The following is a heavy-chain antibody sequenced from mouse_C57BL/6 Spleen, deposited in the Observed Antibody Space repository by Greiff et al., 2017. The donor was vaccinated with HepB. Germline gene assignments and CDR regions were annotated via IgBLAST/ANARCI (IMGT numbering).Heavy chain of an antibody. CDR3: ARDYYGSSYWYFDV. D-gene: IGHD1-1*01. CDR1: GYTFTDYN. V-gene: IGHV1-18*01. J-gene: IGHJ1*03. Sequence: EVQLQQSGPELVKPGASVKIPCKASGYTFTDYNMDWVKQSHGKSLEGIGDINPNNGGTIYNQKFKGKATLTVDKSSSTAYMELRSLTSEDTAVYYCARDYYGSSYWYFDVWGTGTTVTVSS. CDR2: INPNNGGT.